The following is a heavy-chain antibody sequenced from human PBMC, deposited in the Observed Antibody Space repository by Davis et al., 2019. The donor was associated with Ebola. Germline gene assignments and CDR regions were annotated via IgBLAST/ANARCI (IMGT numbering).Heavy chain of an antibody. Sequence: ASVKVSCKASGYTFTGYYMHWVRQAPGQGLEWMGWINPNSGGTNYAQKFQGWVTMTRDTSISTAYMELSRLRSDDTAVYYCARGYCSGGSCYAQFNWFDPWGQGTLVTVSS. D-gene: IGHD2-15*01. CDR2: INPNSGGT. J-gene: IGHJ5*02. V-gene: IGHV1-2*04. CDR3: ARGYCSGGSCYAQFNWFDP. CDR1: GYTFTGYY.